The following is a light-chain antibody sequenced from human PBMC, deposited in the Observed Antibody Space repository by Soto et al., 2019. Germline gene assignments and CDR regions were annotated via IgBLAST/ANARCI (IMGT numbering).Light chain of an antibody. V-gene: IGLV6-57*04. CDR2: EDD. CDR1: SGSIASNY. CDR3: QSYDSTSVV. J-gene: IGLJ2*01. Sequence: NFMLTQPHSVSESPGKTVTISCTRSSGSIASNYVQWYQQRPGSVPTTLIYEDDQRPSGVPDRFSGSIDSSSNSASLIISGLKTEDEADYCCQSYDSTSVVFGEGTQLTVL.